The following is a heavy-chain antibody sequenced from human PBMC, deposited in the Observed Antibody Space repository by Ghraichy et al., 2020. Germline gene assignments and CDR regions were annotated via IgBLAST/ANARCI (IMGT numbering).Heavy chain of an antibody. CDR1: GFIFSNYG. D-gene: IGHD6-13*01. CDR2: IWYDGSNK. CDR3: ARDAAGDRAAFNI. J-gene: IGHJ3*02. V-gene: IGHV3-33*01. Sequence: GGSLRLSCAASGFIFSNYGMHWVRQAPGKGLEWVALIWYDGSNKYYADSVKGRLTISRDNSNNTLSLQMNSLRAEDTAVYYCARDAAGDRAAFNIWGQGTMVTVSS.